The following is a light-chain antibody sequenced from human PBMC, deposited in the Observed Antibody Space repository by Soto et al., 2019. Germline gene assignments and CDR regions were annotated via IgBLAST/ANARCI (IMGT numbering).Light chain of an antibody. Sequence: QSVLTQPASASGSPGQSITISCTGTSSDVGGYNYVSWYQHHPGKVPKLMIFQVTKRPSGVSDRFYGSKSGNTASLTISGLQAEDEGDYFCSSYTTSSTYVLGTGTKVTVL. CDR3: SSYTTSSTYV. CDR1: SSDVGGYNY. V-gene: IGLV2-14*01. CDR2: QVT. J-gene: IGLJ1*01.